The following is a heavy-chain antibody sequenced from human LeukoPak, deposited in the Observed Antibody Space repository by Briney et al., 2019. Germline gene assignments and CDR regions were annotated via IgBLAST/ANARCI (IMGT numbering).Heavy chain of an antibody. CDR1: GFTFSSYA. Sequence: GGSLRLSCAASGFTFSSYAMGWVRQPPGKGLEWVSFIRGSGYSTDYADSVKGRFTISRDNSKNTLYLQMNSLRAEDTAVYYCAKDLSLRSSDWYPGFDYWGQGTLVTVSS. CDR3: AKDLSLRSSDWYPGFDY. CDR2: IRGSGYST. V-gene: IGHV3-23*01. J-gene: IGHJ4*02. D-gene: IGHD6-19*01.